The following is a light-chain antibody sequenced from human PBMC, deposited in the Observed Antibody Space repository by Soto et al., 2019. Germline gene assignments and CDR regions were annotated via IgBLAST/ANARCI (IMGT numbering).Light chain of an antibody. J-gene: IGKJ1*01. CDR2: GAS. CDR3: QHYNNLPRT. CDR1: QSVSSN. V-gene: IGKV3-15*01. Sequence: EIVMTQSPATLSVSPGERATLSCRASQSVSSNLAWYQQKPGQAPRILIYGASTRATGIPTRFSGSGSGTEFTLTISSLQSEDFAVYYCQHYNNLPRTFGQGTKVEIK.